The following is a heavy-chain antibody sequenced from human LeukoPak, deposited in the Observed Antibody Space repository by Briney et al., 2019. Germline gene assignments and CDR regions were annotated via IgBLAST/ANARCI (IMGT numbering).Heavy chain of an antibody. Sequence: SETLSLTCTVSGGSMSNYYWSWIRQPPGKGLGWIGYIYFSGSSNHNPSFKSRVTMSVDTSKNQFSLKLSSVTAADTAVYYCARHVRSGYNFLDYWGQGNLVTVSS. V-gene: IGHV4-59*08. CDR2: IYFSGSS. CDR1: GGSMSNYY. D-gene: IGHD5-24*01. J-gene: IGHJ4*02. CDR3: ARHVRSGYNFLDY.